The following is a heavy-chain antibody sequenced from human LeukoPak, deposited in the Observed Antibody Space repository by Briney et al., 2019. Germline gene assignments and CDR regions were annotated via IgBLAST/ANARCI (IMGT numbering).Heavy chain of an antibody. J-gene: IGHJ6*02. CDR2: IYYSGST. D-gene: IGHD3-22*01. V-gene: IGHV4-31*11. Sequence: PSQTLSLTCAVSGGSISSGGYYWSWIRQHPGKGLEWIGYIYYSGSTYYNPSLKSRVTISVDTSKNQFSLELSSVTAADTAVYYCARVVINNYYYGMDVWGQGTTVTVSS. CDR1: GGSISSGGYY. CDR3: ARVVINNYYYGMDV.